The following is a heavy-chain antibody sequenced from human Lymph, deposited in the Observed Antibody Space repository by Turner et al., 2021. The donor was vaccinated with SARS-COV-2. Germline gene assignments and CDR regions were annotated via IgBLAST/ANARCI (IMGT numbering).Heavy chain of an antibody. Sequence: QVQLQESCSGRVRLSGTLSRTCTVSGGSISSTSWSGIRQCPGRGLGWIGYFYKIGSIDYNPSLRGRVTITVDTSKKQHSLNLISVTAADTAVYYCARHQGSTSGYDHGMDVWGQGTAVIVSS. CDR3: ARHQGSTSGYDHGMDV. V-gene: IGHV4-59*08. CDR1: GGSISSTS. D-gene: IGHD1-1*01. J-gene: IGHJ6*02. CDR2: FYKIGSI.